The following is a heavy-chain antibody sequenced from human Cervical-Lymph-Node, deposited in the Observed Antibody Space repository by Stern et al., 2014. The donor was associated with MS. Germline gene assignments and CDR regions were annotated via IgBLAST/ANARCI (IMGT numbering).Heavy chain of an antibody. V-gene: IGHV5-51*01. J-gene: IGHJ4*02. CDR1: GYSFTANW. CDR3: ARDYGDYAFDY. Sequence: EVQLVESGAEVKKPGESLRISCKGSGYSFTANWIAWGRQMPGKCLEWMGFLYRGDSDTRYSPSFQGQVTISADKSISTAYLQWSSLKASDTAMYYCARDYGDYAFDYWGQGTLVTVSS. D-gene: IGHD4-17*01. CDR2: LYRGDSDT.